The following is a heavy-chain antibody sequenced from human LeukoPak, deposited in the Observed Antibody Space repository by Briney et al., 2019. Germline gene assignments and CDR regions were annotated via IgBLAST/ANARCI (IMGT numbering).Heavy chain of an antibody. V-gene: IGHV4-61*02. CDR1: GGSISSGSYY. CDR3: ARTGIAARHFDY. Sequence: SETLSLTCTVSGGSISSGSYYWSWIRQPAGKGLEWIGRIYTSGSTNYNPSLKSRVTISVDTSKNQFSLKLSSVTAADTAVYYCARTGIAARHFDYWGQGTLVTVSS. J-gene: IGHJ4*02. CDR2: IYTSGST. D-gene: IGHD6-6*01.